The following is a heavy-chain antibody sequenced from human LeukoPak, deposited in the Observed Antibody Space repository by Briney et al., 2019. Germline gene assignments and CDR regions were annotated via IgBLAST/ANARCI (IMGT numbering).Heavy chain of an antibody. V-gene: IGHV1-18*01. D-gene: IGHD3-22*01. CDR2: ISAYNGNT. CDR3: ARDREYYYDSSGYYDFDY. CDR1: GGTFSSYG. J-gene: IGHJ4*02. Sequence: ASVKVSCKASGGTFSSYGISWVRQAPGQGLEWMGWISAYNGNTNYAQKLQGRVTMTTDTSTSTAYMELRSLRSDDTAVYYCARDREYYYDSSGYYDFDYWGQGTLVTVSS.